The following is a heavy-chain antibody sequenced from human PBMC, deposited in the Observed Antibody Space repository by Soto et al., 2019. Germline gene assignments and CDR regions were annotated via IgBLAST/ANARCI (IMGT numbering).Heavy chain of an antibody. J-gene: IGHJ4*02. D-gene: IGHD3-22*01. CDR2: IGTTGDT. CDR1: GFTFSSYD. Sequence: PGGSLRLSCSASGFTFSSYDMHCVRQGTGKGLEWVSAIGTTGDTYYAGSVKGRSTISRENAKNSLYVQMNSLRAGDTAIYFCARAIGPTLFDYWGQGTLVTVSS. V-gene: IGHV3-13*04. CDR3: ARAIGPTLFDY.